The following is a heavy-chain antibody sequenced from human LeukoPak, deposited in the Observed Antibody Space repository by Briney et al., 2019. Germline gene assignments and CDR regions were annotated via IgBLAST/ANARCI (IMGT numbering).Heavy chain of an antibody. CDR1: GYTFTNYA. J-gene: IGHJ1*01. CDR2: ISAYNGNT. Sequence: GASVKVSCKASGYTFTNYAITWVRQAPGQGLEWMGWISAYNGNTNYAQKFRGRVTMTTDTSTSTAYMELRSLTSDDTAVYSCVREDRGDVEYFQHWGQGTLVTVPS. V-gene: IGHV1-18*01. CDR3: VREDRGDVEYFQH. D-gene: IGHD3-16*01.